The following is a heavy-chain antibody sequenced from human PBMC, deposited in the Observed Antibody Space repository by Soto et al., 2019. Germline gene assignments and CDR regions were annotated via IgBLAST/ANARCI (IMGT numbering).Heavy chain of an antibody. J-gene: IGHJ4*02. CDR3: AKATTNGGWFNPFDS. V-gene: IGHV3-23*01. CDR2: LSGSGTST. D-gene: IGHD6-19*01. Sequence: GGSLRLSCAASGFSFFNYAMNWVRQAPGKGLEWVSGLSGSGTSTYYADSVKGRFTISRDNSRDTLFLQMNSLTADDTAVYYCAKATTNGGWFNPFDSWGQGALVTVCS. CDR1: GFSFFNYA.